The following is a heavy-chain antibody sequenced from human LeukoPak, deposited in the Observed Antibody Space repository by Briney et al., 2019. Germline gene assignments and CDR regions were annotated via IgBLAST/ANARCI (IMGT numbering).Heavy chain of an antibody. CDR3: ARAGSLAYCGGDCYNDY. D-gene: IGHD2-21*02. CDR2: IKQDGSEK. CDR1: GFTFSSYW. Sequence: PGGSLRLSCAASGFTFSSYWMSWVRQAPGKGLEWVANIKQDGSEKYYVDSVKGRFTISRDNAKNSLYLQMNSLRAEDTAVYYCARAGSLAYCGGDCYNDYWGQGTLVTVSS. V-gene: IGHV3-7*01. J-gene: IGHJ4*02.